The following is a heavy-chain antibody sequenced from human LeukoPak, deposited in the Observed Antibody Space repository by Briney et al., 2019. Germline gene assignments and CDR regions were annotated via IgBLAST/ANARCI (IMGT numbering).Heavy chain of an antibody. CDR2: INHSGST. J-gene: IGHJ4*02. D-gene: IGHD1-14*01. V-gene: IGHV4-30-2*01. CDR1: GGSISSGGYY. Sequence: SQTLSLTCTVSGGSISSGGYYWSWIRQPPGKGLEWIGEINHSGSTNYNPSLKSRVTISVDTSKNQFSLKLSSVTAADTAVYYCARGGRYPGAFFDYWGQGTLVTVSS. CDR3: ARGGRYPGAFFDY.